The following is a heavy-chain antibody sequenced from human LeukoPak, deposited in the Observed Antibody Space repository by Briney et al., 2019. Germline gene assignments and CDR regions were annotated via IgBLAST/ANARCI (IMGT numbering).Heavy chain of an antibody. V-gene: IGHV4-39*01. J-gene: IGHJ4*02. CDR3: ARQYYYGSGSYSHFDY. CDR1: GGSISSSSYS. Sequence: SETLSLTCTVSGGSISSSSYSWGWIRQPPGKGLEWIGSIYYSGSTSYNPSLKSRVTISVETSKNQFSLNLSSVTAADTAVYYCARQYYYGSGSYSHFDYGGQGTLVTVSS. D-gene: IGHD3-10*01. CDR2: IYYSGST.